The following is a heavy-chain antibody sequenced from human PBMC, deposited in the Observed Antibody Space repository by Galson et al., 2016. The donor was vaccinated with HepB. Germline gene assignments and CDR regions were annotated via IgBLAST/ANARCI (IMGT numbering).Heavy chain of an antibody. V-gene: IGHV3-30*18. CDR2: VSHSGSDI. J-gene: IGHJ3*01. Sequence: SLRLSCAASGFTLNTYGIHWVRQAPGKGLEWLTFVSHSGSDIYFADYVRGRFSISRDISKNTLFPHLNSLRPEDTAMYYCVKDGPTVRFLESPDALHVWGQGTMAAVSS. CDR1: GFTLNTYG. CDR3: VKDGPTVRFLESPDALHV. D-gene: IGHD3-3*01.